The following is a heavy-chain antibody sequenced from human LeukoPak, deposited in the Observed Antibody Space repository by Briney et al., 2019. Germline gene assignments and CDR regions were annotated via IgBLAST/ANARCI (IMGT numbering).Heavy chain of an antibody. V-gene: IGHV3-53*01. CDR1: GFTVSSNY. CDR3: ASGLDIAAAGRYYGMDV. J-gene: IGHJ6*02. CDR2: IYSGGST. D-gene: IGHD6-13*01. Sequence: GGSLRLSCAASGFTVSSNYMSWVRQAPGKGLEWVSVIYSGGSTYYADSVKGRFTISRDNSKNTLYLQMNSLRAEGTAVYYCASGLDIAAAGRYYGMDVWGQGTTVTVSS.